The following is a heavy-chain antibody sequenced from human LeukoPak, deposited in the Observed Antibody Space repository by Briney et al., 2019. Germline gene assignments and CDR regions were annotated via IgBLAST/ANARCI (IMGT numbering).Heavy chain of an antibody. V-gene: IGHV4-38-2*02. J-gene: IGHJ4*02. CDR2: IYHSGST. Sequence: PSETLSLTCTVSGYSISSGYYWGWIRQPPRKGLEWIGSIYHSGSTYYNPSLKSRVTISVDTSKNQFSLKLSSVTAADTAVYYCARVSSSSPYFDYWGQGTLVTVSS. CDR1: GYSISSGYY. CDR3: ARVSSSSPYFDY. D-gene: IGHD6-6*01.